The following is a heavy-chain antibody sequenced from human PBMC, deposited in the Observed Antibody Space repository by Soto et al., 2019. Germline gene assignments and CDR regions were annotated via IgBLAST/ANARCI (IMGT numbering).Heavy chain of an antibody. D-gene: IGHD6-13*01. CDR3: ARSGLVRTAAGTGNWFDP. V-gene: IGHV4-59*08. Sequence: SETLSLTCTVSGGSISSYYWSWIRQPPGKGLEWIGYIYYSGSTNYNPSLKSRVTISVDTSKNQFSLKLSSVTAADTAVYYCARSGLVRTAAGTGNWFDPWGQGTLVTV. CDR2: IYYSGST. J-gene: IGHJ5*02. CDR1: GGSISSYY.